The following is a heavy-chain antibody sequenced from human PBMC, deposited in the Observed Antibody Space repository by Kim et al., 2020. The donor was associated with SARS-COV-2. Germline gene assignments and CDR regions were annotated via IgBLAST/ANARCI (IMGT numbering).Heavy chain of an antibody. D-gene: IGHD3-9*01. V-gene: IGHV1-46*01. CDR1: GYTFTSYY. Sequence: ASVKVSCKASGYTFTSYYMHWVRQAPGQGLEWMGIINPSGGSTSYAQKFQGRVTMTRDTSTSTVYMELSSLRSEDTAVYYCARDVGGTSIDYDILTGYYFWFDPWGQGTLVTVSS. CDR2: INPSGGST. J-gene: IGHJ5*02. CDR3: ARDVGGTSIDYDILTGYYFWFDP.